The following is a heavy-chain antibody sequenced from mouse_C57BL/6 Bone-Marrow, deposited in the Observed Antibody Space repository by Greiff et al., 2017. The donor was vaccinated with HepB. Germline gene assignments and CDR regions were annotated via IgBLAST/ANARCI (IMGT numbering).Heavy chain of an antibody. J-gene: IGHJ4*01. CDR2: ISYDGSN. V-gene: IGHV3-6*01. CDR3: ARGSYDGYYDYAMDY. Sequence: EVQVVESGPGLVKPSQSLSLTCSVTGYSITSGYYWNWIRQFPGNKLEWMGYISYDGSNNYNPSLKNRISITRDTSKNQFFLKLNSVTTEDTATYYCARGSYDGYYDYAMDYWGQGTSVTVSS. D-gene: IGHD2-3*01. CDR1: GYSITSGYY.